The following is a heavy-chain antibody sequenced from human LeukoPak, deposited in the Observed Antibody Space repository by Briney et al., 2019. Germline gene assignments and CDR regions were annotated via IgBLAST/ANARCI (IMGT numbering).Heavy chain of an antibody. V-gene: IGHV3-7*03. D-gene: IGHD4-23*01. Sequence: GGSLRLSCAASGFTFSSYWMSWVRQAPGKGLEWVANIKQDGSEKYYVDSVKGRFTISRDNAKNSLYLQMNSLRADDMALYYCAKESSGYGGKGGFDYWGQGTLVTVSS. CDR3: AKESSGYGGKGGFDY. J-gene: IGHJ4*02. CDR1: GFTFSSYW. CDR2: IKQDGSEK.